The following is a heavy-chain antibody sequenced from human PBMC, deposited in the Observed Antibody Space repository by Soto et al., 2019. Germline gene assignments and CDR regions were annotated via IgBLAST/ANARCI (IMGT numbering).Heavy chain of an antibody. V-gene: IGHV1-2*02. CDR2: INPNSGGT. D-gene: IGHD5-12*01. J-gene: IGHJ5*02. CDR3: ARDGRRVEMATINWFDP. Sequence: VASVKVSCKASGYTFTGYYMHWLRQSPGQGLEWMGWINPNSGGTNYAQKFQGRVTMTRDTSISTAYMELSRLRSDDTAVYYCARDGRRVEMATINWFDPWGQGTLVTVSS. CDR1: GYTFTGYY.